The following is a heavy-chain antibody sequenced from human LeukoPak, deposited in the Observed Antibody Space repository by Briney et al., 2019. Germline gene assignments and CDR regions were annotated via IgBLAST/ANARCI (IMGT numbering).Heavy chain of an antibody. Sequence: KPSETLSLTCAVYGESFSGYSWSWIRQPPGKGLEWIGEINERRNTNYNPSLKSRVTVSIDTSKNQFSLKLSSVTAADTAVYYCVRHGWHAWYFDLWGRGTLVTVSS. V-gene: IGHV4-34*01. CDR2: INERRNT. D-gene: IGHD6-19*01. J-gene: IGHJ2*01. CDR3: VRHGWHAWYFDL. CDR1: GESFSGYS.